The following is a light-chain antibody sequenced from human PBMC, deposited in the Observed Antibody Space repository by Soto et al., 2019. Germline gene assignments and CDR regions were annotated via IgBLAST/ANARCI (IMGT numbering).Light chain of an antibody. V-gene: IGKV1-39*01. J-gene: IGKJ3*01. Sequence: DIQMTQSPSSLSASVRDRVTITCRASQSISTYLNWYQQKPGKAPKLLIYAASSLQSGVPSRFSGSGSGTDLTLTISSLQPEDFASYYCQQSYSTPFAFGPGTKVDIK. CDR2: AAS. CDR1: QSISTY. CDR3: QQSYSTPFA.